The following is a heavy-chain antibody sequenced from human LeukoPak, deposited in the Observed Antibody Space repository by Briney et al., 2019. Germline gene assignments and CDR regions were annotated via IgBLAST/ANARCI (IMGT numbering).Heavy chain of an antibody. CDR1: GFTFDEYG. Sequence: RPGGSLRLSCAASGFTFDEYGMSWVRQAPGKGLEWVSGINWNGGSTGYADSVKGRFTISRDNAKNSLYLQMNSLRAEDTAVYYCARGGVLGIQLWPYYYYMDVWGKGTTVTISS. D-gene: IGHD5-18*01. J-gene: IGHJ6*03. CDR3: ARGGVLGIQLWPYYYYMDV. V-gene: IGHV3-20*04. CDR2: INWNGGST.